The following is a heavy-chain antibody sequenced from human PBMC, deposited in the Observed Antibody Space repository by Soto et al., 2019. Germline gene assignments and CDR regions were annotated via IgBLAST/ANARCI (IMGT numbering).Heavy chain of an antibody. Sequence: EVQLLESGGGLVQPGGYLRLSCAASGFTFSTYGMNWVRQATGKGLEWVSGITGSGASTYYADSVKGRFTISRDNSRNTLYLQMNSLRAEDTAVYYCAKAEYYGGNWYFDLWGRGTLVTVSS. CDR1: GFTFSTYG. CDR3: AKAEYYGGNWYFDL. D-gene: IGHD4-17*01. J-gene: IGHJ2*01. CDR2: ITGSGAST. V-gene: IGHV3-23*01.